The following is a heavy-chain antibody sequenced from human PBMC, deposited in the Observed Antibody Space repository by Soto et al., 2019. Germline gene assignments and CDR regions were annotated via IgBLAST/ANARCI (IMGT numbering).Heavy chain of an antibody. CDR1: GGSISSSSYY. J-gene: IGHJ4*02. V-gene: IGHV4-39*01. CDR3: ARLMRDTTVTRLRYYFDY. CDR2: IYYSGST. Sequence: QLQLQESGPGLVKPSETLSLTCTVSGGSISSSSYYWGWIRQPPGKVLEWIGSIYYSGSTYYNPSLKSRVTISVDTSKNQFSLKLSSVTAADTAVYYCARLMRDTTVTRLRYYFDYWGQGTLVTVSS. D-gene: IGHD4-17*01.